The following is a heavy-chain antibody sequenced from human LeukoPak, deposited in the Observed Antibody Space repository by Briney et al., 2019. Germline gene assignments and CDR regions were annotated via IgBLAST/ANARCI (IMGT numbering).Heavy chain of an antibody. J-gene: IGHJ4*02. V-gene: IGHV4-4*02. CDR1: GGSISSSNW. Sequence: PSETLSLTCAVSGGSISSSNWWSWVRQPPGKGLEWIGEIYHSGSTNYNPSLKSRVTISVDKSKNQFSLKLSSVTAADMAVYYCARLRLDDFWSGYYGAHYFDYWGQGTLVTVSS. D-gene: IGHD3-3*01. CDR3: ARLRLDDFWSGYYGAHYFDY. CDR2: IYHSGST.